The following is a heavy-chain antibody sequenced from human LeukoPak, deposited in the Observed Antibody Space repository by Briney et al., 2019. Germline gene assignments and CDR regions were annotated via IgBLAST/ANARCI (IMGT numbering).Heavy chain of an antibody. CDR2: ISGGTT. CDR1: GFTFGDYL. Sequence: GGSLTLSCTASGFTFGDYLMSWFRQAPGKGLGWIGFISGGTTEYAASVKGRFTISRDDSTSIAYLQMNSLTTEDTAVYYCSRGSGWLSVYWGQGTLVTVSS. D-gene: IGHD6-19*01. CDR3: SRGSGWLSVY. J-gene: IGHJ4*02. V-gene: IGHV3-49*03.